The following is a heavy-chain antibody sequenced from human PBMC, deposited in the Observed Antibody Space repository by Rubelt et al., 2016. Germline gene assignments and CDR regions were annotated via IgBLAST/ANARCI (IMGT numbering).Heavy chain of an antibody. CDR3: AGQSGGAFDY. CDR1: GGSFSGYY. CDR2: IYYSGST. J-gene: IGHJ4*02. D-gene: IGHD3-16*01. V-gene: IGHV4-34*01. Sequence: QVQLQQWGAGLLMPSETLSLTCAVYGGSFSGYYWSWIRQPPGKGLEWIGSIYYSGSTYYNPSLKSRVTISVDTSNNQLSPRLSSVTAADTAVYYCAGQSGGAFDYWGQGTLVTVSS.